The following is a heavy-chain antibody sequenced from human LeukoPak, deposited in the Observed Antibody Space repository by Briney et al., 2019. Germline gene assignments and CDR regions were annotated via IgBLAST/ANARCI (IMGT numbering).Heavy chain of an antibody. V-gene: IGHV1-2*02. J-gene: IGHJ4*02. CDR3: ARVPIGAAPPDY. Sequence: ASVKVSCKASGHTFTGYYMHWVRQAPGQGLEWMGWINPNSGGTNYAQKFQGRVTMTRDTSISTAYMELSRLRSDDTAVYYCARVPIGAAPPDYWGQGTLVTVSS. CDR2: INPNSGGT. D-gene: IGHD6-6*01. CDR1: GHTFTGYY.